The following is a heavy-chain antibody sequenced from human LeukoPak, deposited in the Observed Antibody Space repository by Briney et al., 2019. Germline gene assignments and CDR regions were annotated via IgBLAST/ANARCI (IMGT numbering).Heavy chain of an antibody. CDR1: GGSISSGGYY. J-gene: IGHJ4*02. CDR3: ARSGYDSSGYLPYYFDY. CDR2: IYYSGST. V-gene: IGHV4-31*03. D-gene: IGHD3-22*01. Sequence: PSQTLSLTCTVSGGSISSGGYYWSWIRQHPGKGLEWIGYIYYSGSTYYNPSLKSRVTISVDTPKNQFSLKLSSVTAADTAVYYCARSGYDSSGYLPYYFDYWGQGTLVTVSS.